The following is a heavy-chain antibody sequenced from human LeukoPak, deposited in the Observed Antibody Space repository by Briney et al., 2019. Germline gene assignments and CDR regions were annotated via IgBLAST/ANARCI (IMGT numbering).Heavy chain of an antibody. CDR1: GFTFSSYG. J-gene: IGHJ4*02. Sequence: GGSLRLSCAASGFTFSSYGMHWVRQAPGKGLEWVAVISYDGSNKYYADSVKGRSTISRDNSKNTLYLQMNSLRAEDTAVYYCARSPLGYCSSTSCSPDLDYWGQGTLVTVSS. V-gene: IGHV3-30*03. D-gene: IGHD2-2*01. CDR3: ARSPLGYCSSTSCSPDLDY. CDR2: ISYDGSNK.